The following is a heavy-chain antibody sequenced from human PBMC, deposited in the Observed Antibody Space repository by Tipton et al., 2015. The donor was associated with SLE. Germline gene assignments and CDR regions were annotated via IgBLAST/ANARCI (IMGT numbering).Heavy chain of an antibody. D-gene: IGHD1-1*01. Sequence: TLSLTCAVYGGSFSGYYWSWIRQPPGKGLEWIGYIYHSGSTYYNPSLKSRVTISVDRSKNQFSLKLSSVTAADTAVYYCARSHGQLDYWGQGTLVTVSS. CDR2: IYHSGST. J-gene: IGHJ4*02. CDR3: ARSHGQLDY. CDR1: GGSFSGYY. V-gene: IGHV4-34*01.